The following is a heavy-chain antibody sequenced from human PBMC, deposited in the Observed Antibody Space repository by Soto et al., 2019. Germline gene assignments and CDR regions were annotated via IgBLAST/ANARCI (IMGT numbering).Heavy chain of an antibody. D-gene: IGHD6-19*01. Sequence: PSETLSLTCTVSGGSFTSYYWTWIRQPPGKGLEWIGYIFHSGSTNYNPSLKSRVTISVDTSKDQFSLKLTSVTAADTAVYYCARQQWLVLNAFDIWGQGTMVTVSS. CDR2: IFHSGST. CDR1: GGSFTSYY. V-gene: IGHV4-59*01. CDR3: ARQQWLVLNAFDI. J-gene: IGHJ3*02.